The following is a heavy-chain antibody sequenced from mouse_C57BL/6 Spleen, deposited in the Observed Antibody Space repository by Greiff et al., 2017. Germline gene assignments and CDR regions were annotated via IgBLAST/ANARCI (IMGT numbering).Heavy chain of an antibody. D-gene: IGHD4-1*01. V-gene: IGHV1-64*01. CDR1: GYTFTSYW. J-gene: IGHJ2*01. Sequence: QVQLQQPGAELVKPGASVKLSCKASGYTFTSYWMHWVKQRPGQGLEWIGMIHPNSGSTNYNEKFKSKATLTVDKSSSTAYMQHSSLTSEDSAVYYCAKREANWDGYFDYWGQGTTLTVSS. CDR3: AKREANWDGYFDY. CDR2: IHPNSGST.